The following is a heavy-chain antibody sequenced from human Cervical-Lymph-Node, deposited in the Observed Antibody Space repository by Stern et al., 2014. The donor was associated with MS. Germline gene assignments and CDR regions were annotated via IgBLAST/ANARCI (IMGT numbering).Heavy chain of an antibody. Sequence: EVQLVESGGGLVQPGRSLRLSCAASGFTFDDYAMHWVRQAPGEGLEWVSGISGNGGKTDYANSVKSRFTISRDNAKNSLYLQMDSLRAEDTALYYCAKDMRGGSSYAMDVWGQGTTVTVSS. J-gene: IGHJ6*02. CDR3: AKDMRGGSSYAMDV. D-gene: IGHD6-6*01. CDR2: ISGNGGKT. V-gene: IGHV3-9*01. CDR1: GFTFDDYA.